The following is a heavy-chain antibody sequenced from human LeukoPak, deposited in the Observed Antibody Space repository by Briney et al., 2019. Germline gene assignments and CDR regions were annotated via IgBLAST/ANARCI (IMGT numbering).Heavy chain of an antibody. V-gene: IGHV5-10-1*01. J-gene: IGHJ4*02. CDR1: GYSFTSYW. CDR3: ARQGGWDRYYFDY. CDR2: IDPSDSYT. D-gene: IGHD6-19*01. Sequence: GESLKISCKGSGYSFTSYWIGWVRQMPGKGLEWMGRIDPSDSYTNYSPSFQGHVTISADKSISTAYLQWSSLKASDTAMYYCARQGGWDRYYFDYWGQGTLVTVSS.